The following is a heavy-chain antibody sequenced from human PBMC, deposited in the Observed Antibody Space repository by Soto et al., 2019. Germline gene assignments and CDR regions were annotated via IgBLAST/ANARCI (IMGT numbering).Heavy chain of an antibody. D-gene: IGHD6-13*01. CDR1: GFTFSIYA. V-gene: IGHV3-23*01. Sequence: GGSLRLSCAASGFTFSIYAMSWVRQAPGKGLEWVSGISGADDDNTYYADSVKGRFTISRDNSNNTLYLQMDSLRAEDTALYYCAKDRYTSRSAGVDYWGQGTLVTVSS. CDR3: AKDRYTSRSAGVDY. CDR2: ISGADDDNT. J-gene: IGHJ4*02.